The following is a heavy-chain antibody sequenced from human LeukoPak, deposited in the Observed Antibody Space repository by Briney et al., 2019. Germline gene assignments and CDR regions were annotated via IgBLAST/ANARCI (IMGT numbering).Heavy chain of an antibody. V-gene: IGHV3-7*03. CDR1: GFTFSSSW. CDR3: AKSLGSTMYYFDS. Sequence: PGGSLRLSCAASGFTFSSSWMNWVRQAPGKGLEWVGNINQDGSQTYYVDSVRGRFTISRDNARNSLYLQMNSLRIEDTALYYCAKSLGSTMYYFDSWGQGTLVTVSS. D-gene: IGHD6-13*01. J-gene: IGHJ4*02. CDR2: INQDGSQT.